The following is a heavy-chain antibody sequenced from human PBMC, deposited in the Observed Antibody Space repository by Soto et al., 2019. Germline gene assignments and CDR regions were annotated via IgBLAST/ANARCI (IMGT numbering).Heavy chain of an antibody. CDR2: IKSKTDGGTT. V-gene: IGHV3-15*07. CDR3: TTDLTIVGYFEY. Sequence: PGGSLRLSCAACGFTFSNAWMNWVRQAPGKGLEWVGRIKSKTDGGTTDYAAPVKGRFTISRDDSKNTLYLQMNSLKTEDTAVYYCTTDLTIVGYFEYWGQGTLVTVSS. D-gene: IGHD3-22*01. J-gene: IGHJ4*02. CDR1: GFTFSNAW.